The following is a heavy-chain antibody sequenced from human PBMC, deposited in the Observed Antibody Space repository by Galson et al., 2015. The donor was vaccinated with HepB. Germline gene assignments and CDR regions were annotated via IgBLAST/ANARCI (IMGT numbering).Heavy chain of an antibody. CDR3: ARGPRVQLERMDY. V-gene: IGHV3-33*01. Sequence: SLRLSCAASGFAFRNFGMHWVRQAPGKGLEWMAVIWYDDGGHKFYADSVKGRFTISRDNSKNSLYLQMDSLRVEDTAIYYCARGPRVQLERMDYWGQGALVTVSS. D-gene: IGHD1-1*01. J-gene: IGHJ4*02. CDR1: GFAFRNFG. CDR2: IWYDDGGHK.